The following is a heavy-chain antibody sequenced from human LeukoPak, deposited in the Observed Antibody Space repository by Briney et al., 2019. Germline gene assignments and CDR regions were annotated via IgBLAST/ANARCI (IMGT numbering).Heavy chain of an antibody. Sequence: SETLSLTCAVYGGSFSDYYWAWFRQPPGKGPEWIAAINHRGSTDYNPSLKSRVTTSVDTSKKQFSLKLSSVTAADTAVYYCSREEKVGELLADFWGQGTLVTVSS. V-gene: IGHV4-34*01. CDR1: GGSFSDYY. CDR2: INHRGST. D-gene: IGHD1-26*01. CDR3: SREEKVGELLADF. J-gene: IGHJ4*02.